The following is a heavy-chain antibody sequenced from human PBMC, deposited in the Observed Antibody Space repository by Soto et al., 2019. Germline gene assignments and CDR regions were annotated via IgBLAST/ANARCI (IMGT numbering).Heavy chain of an antibody. CDR1: GFSFSSYS. Sequence: WGSLLVSCTASGFSFSSYSMRWVRQAPGKGLEWVAVISYDGSNKYYVDSVKGRFTISRDNSKNTLYLEMGSLRPDDTAVYFCARVYSSLDYGIDYWGQGTTVTVSS. CDR2: ISYDGSNK. D-gene: IGHD6-13*01. J-gene: IGHJ4*02. V-gene: IGHV3-30-3*01. CDR3: ARVYSSLDYGIDY.